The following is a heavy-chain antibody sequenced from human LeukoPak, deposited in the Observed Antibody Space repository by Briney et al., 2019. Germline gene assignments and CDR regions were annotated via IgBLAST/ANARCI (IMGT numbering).Heavy chain of an antibody. CDR3: AKDRGGSSQLGDAFDV. CDR2: ISSNGIST. V-gene: IGHV3-64*01. J-gene: IGHJ3*01. D-gene: IGHD2-15*01. Sequence: PGGSLRLSCAASGFTFSNYAIHWVRQAPGKGLEFVSSISSNGISTYYGNSVKGRFTISRDNSKNTVYLQMNSLRTVDTAVYYCAKDRGGSSQLGDAFDVWGQGTMVSVSS. CDR1: GFTFSNYA.